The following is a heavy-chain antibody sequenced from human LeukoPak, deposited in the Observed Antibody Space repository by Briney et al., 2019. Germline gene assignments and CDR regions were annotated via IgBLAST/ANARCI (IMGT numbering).Heavy chain of an antibody. CDR2: INPSGGST. J-gene: IGHJ4*02. D-gene: IGHD6-19*01. CDR1: GYTFTSYY. CDR3: AKAYSSGWYFDY. Sequence: ASVKVSCKASGYTFTSYYMHWVRQAPGQGLEWMGIINPSGGSTSYAQKFQGRVTMTRDTSTSTVYMELSSLRSEDTAVYYCAKAYSSGWYFDYWGQGTLVTVSS. V-gene: IGHV1-46*01.